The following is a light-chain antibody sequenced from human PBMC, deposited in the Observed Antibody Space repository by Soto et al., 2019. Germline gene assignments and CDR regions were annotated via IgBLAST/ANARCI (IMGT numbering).Light chain of an antibody. J-gene: IGKJ4*01. Sequence: EIVMTQSPATLSVSPGERVTLSCRASQSVTNNLAWYQQKPGQAPRLLIYGASTRATGVPARFGGSGSGTEFTLIISSLQSEDFVIYHCQQYNNWPLTFGGGTKVEI. CDR3: QQYNNWPLT. V-gene: IGKV3-15*01. CDR1: QSVTNN. CDR2: GAS.